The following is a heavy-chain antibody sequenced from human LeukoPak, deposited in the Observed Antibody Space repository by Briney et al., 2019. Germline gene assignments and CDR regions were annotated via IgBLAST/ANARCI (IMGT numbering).Heavy chain of an antibody. Sequence: GGSLRLSCAASGFTFNNYWMHWVRQAPGKGLVWVSRVNSDGSSTSYADSVKGRFTISRDNAKNTVYLQMKSLRDDDTAVNYCARAQAVAGTGGFDPWGQGTLVTVSS. CDR1: GFTFNNYW. CDR2: VNSDGSST. CDR3: ARAQAVAGTGGFDP. V-gene: IGHV3-74*01. D-gene: IGHD6-19*01. J-gene: IGHJ5*02.